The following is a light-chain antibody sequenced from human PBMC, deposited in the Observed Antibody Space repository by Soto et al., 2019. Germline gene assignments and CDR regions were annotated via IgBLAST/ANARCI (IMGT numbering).Light chain of an antibody. CDR3: QQYLRYPIT. J-gene: IGKJ4*01. V-gene: IGKV1-5*03. Sequence: DIQMTQSPSTLSASVGDRVTITCRASHSISDSLAWYQQKPGRAPKFLIYQASTLETGVPSRFSGSRSGTEFTLTISRLQADDFATYYCQQYLRYPITFGGGTKVEIK. CDR2: QAS. CDR1: HSISDS.